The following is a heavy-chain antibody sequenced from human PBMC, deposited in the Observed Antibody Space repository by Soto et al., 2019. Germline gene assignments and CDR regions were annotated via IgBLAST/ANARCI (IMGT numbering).Heavy chain of an antibody. CDR1: GFTFSSYW. V-gene: IGHV3-74*01. Sequence: GGSLRLSCAASGFTFSSYWLPRVRQAPGKGLVWVSHIHGDGSTTSYSVSVTGRFTISRDNAKNVLYLQMNSLIAEDTAVYYCARFTGFWSAIDYWGLGNLVTVSS. J-gene: IGHJ4*02. CDR2: IHGDGSTT. D-gene: IGHD3-3*01. CDR3: ARFTGFWSAIDY.